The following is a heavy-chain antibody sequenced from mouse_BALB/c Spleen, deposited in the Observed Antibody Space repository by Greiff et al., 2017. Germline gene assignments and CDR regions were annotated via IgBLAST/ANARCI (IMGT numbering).Heavy chain of an antibody. D-gene: IGHD1-1*01. CDR2: IYPGNGDT. J-gene: IGHJ3*01. V-gene: IGHV1-12*01. Sequence: QVQLQQPGAELVKPGASVKMSCKASGYTFTSYNMHWVKQTPGQGLEWIGAIYPGNGDTSYIQKFKGKATLTADKSSSTAYMQLSSLTSEDSAVYYCARPIYYGSSGCAYWGQGTLVTGSA. CDR1: GYTFTSYN. CDR3: ARPIYYGSSGCAY.